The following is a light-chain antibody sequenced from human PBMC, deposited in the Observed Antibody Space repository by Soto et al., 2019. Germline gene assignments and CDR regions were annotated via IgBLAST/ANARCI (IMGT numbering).Light chain of an antibody. V-gene: IGKV3D-15*01. J-gene: IGKJ2*01. CDR2: GAS. CDR1: QSVRSN. Sequence: IVMTQSPATLSVSPGARATLSSRASQSVRSNLAWYQQNHGQAPRLVIYGASTRATGIPARFSGRGACTDCTPPISSLQSEDFKVDDCHHYNSWPYTFGRGTQVDIK. CDR3: HHYNSWPYT.